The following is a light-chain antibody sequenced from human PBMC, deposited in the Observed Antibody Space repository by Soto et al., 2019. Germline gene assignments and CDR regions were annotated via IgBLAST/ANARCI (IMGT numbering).Light chain of an antibody. CDR3: QQYDSSPRT. J-gene: IGKJ1*01. CDR1: QSFTSRS. V-gene: IGKV3-20*01. CDR2: GAS. Sequence: EIVLTQSPGTLALSPGERSSRSCRSSQSFTSRSLAWYQQKPGLAPRLLISGASNRAAGIPDRFSGSGSGTDFTLTISRLEPEDFAVYYCQQYDSSPRTFGQGTKVDI.